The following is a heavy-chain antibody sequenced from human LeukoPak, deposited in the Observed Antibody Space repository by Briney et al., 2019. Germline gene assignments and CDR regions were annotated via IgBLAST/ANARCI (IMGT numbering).Heavy chain of an antibody. CDR2: ISAYNGNT. J-gene: IGHJ4*02. CDR1: GYTFTSYG. CDR3: ARDGNGDYSDY. V-gene: IGHV1-18*01. Sequence: ASAKVSCKASGYTFTSYGISWVRQAPGQGLEWMGWISAYNGNTNYAQNLQGRVTMTTETSTSTAYMELRSLRSGDTAVYYCARDGNGDYSDYWGQGTPVTVSS. D-gene: IGHD1-1*01.